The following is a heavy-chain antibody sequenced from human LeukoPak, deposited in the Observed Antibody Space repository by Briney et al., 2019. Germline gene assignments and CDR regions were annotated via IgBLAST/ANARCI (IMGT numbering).Heavy chain of an antibody. CDR2: INPDGSVT. CDR1: GFTFSSSW. CDR3: ARGVNGNSDY. D-gene: IGHD2-8*01. J-gene: IGHJ4*02. Sequence: GGSLRLSCAASGFTFSSSWMHWVRQAPGKGLVWVSRINPDGSVTTYADSVKGRFTISRDNAKNTLYLQLNSPTAEDTAMYYCARGVNGNSDYWGQGALVTVSS. V-gene: IGHV3-74*01.